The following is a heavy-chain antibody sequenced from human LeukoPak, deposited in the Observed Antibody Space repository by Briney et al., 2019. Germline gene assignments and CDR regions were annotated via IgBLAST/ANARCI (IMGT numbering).Heavy chain of an antibody. J-gene: IGHJ4*02. CDR2: ISSGSSSI. Sequence: GGSLRLSCVASGFTFSRYSMNWVRRAPGKGLEWVASISSGSSSISYAHSVKGRFITSRDNAQNSLYLQMNSLTAEDTAVYYCAKFVIYEGEDFWGQGTLVAVSS. CDR1: GFTFSRYS. CDR3: AKFVIYEGEDF. D-gene: IGHD2-21*01. V-gene: IGHV3-21*01.